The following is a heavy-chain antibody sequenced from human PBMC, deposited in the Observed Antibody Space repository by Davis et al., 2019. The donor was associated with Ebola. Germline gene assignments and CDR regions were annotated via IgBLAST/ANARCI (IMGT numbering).Heavy chain of an antibody. V-gene: IGHV6-1*01. CDR3: ARGWLRSAFDQ. J-gene: IGHJ4*02. CDR2: TYYSSKWYT. Sequence: HSQTLSLTCDISGDSVAGTNGAWNWIRQSPSRGLEWLGRTYYSSKWYTDSTLSVKSRITISADTAKNQLSLHLDSVTPEDTAVYYCARGWLRSAFDQWGQGTLVTVSS. CDR1: GDSVAGTNGA. D-gene: IGHD5-12*01.